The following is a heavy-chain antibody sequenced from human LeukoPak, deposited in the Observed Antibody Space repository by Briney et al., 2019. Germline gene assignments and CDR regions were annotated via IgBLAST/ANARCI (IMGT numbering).Heavy chain of an antibody. CDR1: GFTFSSYA. CDR2: ISYDGSNK. J-gene: IGHJ4*02. V-gene: IGHV3-30*04. Sequence: GGSLRLSCAASGFTFSSYAMHWVRQAPGKGLERVAVISYDGSNKYYADSVKGRFTISRDNSKNTLYLQMNSLRAEDTAVYYCARDNDYGGPYYFDYWGQGTLVTVSS. D-gene: IGHD4-23*01. CDR3: ARDNDYGGPYYFDY.